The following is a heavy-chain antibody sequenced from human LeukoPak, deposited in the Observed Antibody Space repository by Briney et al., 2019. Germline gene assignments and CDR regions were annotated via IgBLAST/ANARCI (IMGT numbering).Heavy chain of an antibody. CDR1: GGAFSSYA. V-gene: IGHV1-69*05. Sequence: SVKVSCKASGGAFSSYAISWVRQAPGQGLEWMGGIIPIFGTANYAQKFQGRVTITTDESTSTAYMELSSLRSEDTAVYYCARDRTYGDYPGMDYWGQGTLVTVSS. CDR2: IIPIFGTA. J-gene: IGHJ4*02. CDR3: ARDRTYGDYPGMDY. D-gene: IGHD4-17*01.